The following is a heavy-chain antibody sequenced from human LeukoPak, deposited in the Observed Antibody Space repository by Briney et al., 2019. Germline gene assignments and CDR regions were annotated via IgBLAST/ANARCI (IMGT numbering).Heavy chain of an antibody. Sequence: GGSLRLSCAASGFTFSSYAMHWVRQVPGKGLEWVAVISYDGSNKYYADSVKGRFTISRDNSKNTLYLQMNSLRAEDTAVYYCARERIVVVPGKGYYGMDVWGQGTTVTVSS. V-gene: IGHV3-30-3*01. J-gene: IGHJ6*02. CDR3: ARERIVVVPGKGYYGMDV. CDR1: GFTFSSYA. CDR2: ISYDGSNK. D-gene: IGHD2-2*01.